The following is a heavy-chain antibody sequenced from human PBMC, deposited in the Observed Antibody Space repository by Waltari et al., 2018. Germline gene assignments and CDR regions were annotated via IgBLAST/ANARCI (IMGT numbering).Heavy chain of an antibody. Sequence: QVQLQESGPGLVKPSETLSLTCTVSGGSISSYYWSWIRQPPGKGLEWIGYIYYSGSTNYNPSLKSRVTISVDTSKNQFSLKLSSVTAADTAVYYCARGPPYYYGSGSYYNAGVWDYWGQGTLVTVSS. CDR3: ARGPPYYYGSGSYYNAGVWDY. J-gene: IGHJ4*02. CDR1: GGSISSYY. CDR2: IYYSGST. V-gene: IGHV4-59*01. D-gene: IGHD3-10*01.